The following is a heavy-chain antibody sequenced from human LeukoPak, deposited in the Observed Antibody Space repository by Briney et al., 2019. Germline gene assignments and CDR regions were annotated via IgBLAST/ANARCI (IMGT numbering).Heavy chain of an antibody. J-gene: IGHJ4*02. D-gene: IGHD6-13*01. CDR2: IYYSGST. CDR3: CRRWAAASFDY. Sequence: PSETLSLTCTVSGGSISSYYWSWIRQPPGKGLEWTGYIYYSGSTNYNPSLKSRVTISVDTSKNQFSLKLSSVTAADTAVYYCCRRWAAASFDYWGQGTLVTVSS. CDR1: GGSISSYY. V-gene: IGHV4-59*08.